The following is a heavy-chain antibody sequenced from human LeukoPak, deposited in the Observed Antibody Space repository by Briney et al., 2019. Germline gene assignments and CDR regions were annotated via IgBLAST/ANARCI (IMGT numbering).Heavy chain of an antibody. V-gene: IGHV4-39*07. J-gene: IGHJ3*02. Sequence: SETLSLTCTVSGGSINNSSYYWGWIRQPPGKGLEWIGSIYYTGSTTYNPSLKSRVTISVDTSKNQFSLKLSSVTAADTAVYYCARVRSSSWYDAFDIWGQGTMVTVSS. CDR3: ARVRSSSWYDAFDI. D-gene: IGHD6-13*01. CDR2: IYYTGST. CDR1: GGSINNSSYY.